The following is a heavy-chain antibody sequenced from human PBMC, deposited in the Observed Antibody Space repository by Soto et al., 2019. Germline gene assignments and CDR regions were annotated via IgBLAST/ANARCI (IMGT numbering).Heavy chain of an antibody. D-gene: IGHD3-16*02. Sequence: PSETLSLTCTVSGGSISSYYWSWIRQPPGKGLEWIGYMYNTGSTIYNPSLKSRVTISVDTSKNQFSLKLNSVTAADTAVYYCARDLSDYNGMDVWGQGTTVTVSS. CDR3: ARDLSDYNGMDV. CDR2: MYNTGST. J-gene: IGHJ6*02. V-gene: IGHV4-59*01. CDR1: GGSISSYY.